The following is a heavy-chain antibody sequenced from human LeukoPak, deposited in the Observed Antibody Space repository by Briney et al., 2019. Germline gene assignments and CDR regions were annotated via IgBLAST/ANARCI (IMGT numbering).Heavy chain of an antibody. Sequence: GGSLRLSCAASGFTFSSYAMSWVRQAPGKGLEWVANIKQDGSEKYYVDSVKGRFTISRDNAKNSLYLQMNSLRAEDTAVYYCARDLTHKYYYDSSGYPNPLDYWGQGTLVTVSS. CDR1: GFTFSSYA. CDR2: IKQDGSEK. CDR3: ARDLTHKYYYDSSGYPNPLDY. J-gene: IGHJ4*02. D-gene: IGHD3-22*01. V-gene: IGHV3-7*01.